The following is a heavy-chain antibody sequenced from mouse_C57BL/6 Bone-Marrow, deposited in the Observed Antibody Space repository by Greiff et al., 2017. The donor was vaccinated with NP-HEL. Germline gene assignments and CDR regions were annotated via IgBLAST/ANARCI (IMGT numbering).Heavy chain of an antibody. J-gene: IGHJ4*01. D-gene: IGHD6-5*01. Sequence: VQLQQSGAELVRPGASVKLSCKASGYTFTDYYINWVKQRPGQGLEWIARIYPGSGNTYYNEKFKGKATLTAEKSSSTAYLQLSSLTSEDSAVXFCAAPIYAMDYWGQGTSVTVSS. V-gene: IGHV1-76*01. CDR1: GYTFTDYY. CDR2: IYPGSGNT. CDR3: AAPIYAMDY.